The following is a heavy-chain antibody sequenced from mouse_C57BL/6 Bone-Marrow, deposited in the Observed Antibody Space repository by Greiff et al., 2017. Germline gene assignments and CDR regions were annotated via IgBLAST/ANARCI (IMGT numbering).Heavy chain of an antibody. J-gene: IGHJ2*01. CDR2: IYPRSGNT. Sequence: QVQLQQPGAELVRPGASVKLSCKASGYTFTSYGISWVKQRTGQGLEWIGEIYPRSGNTYYNEKFKGKATLTVDKSSSTAYMELSSLTSEDSAVYFRARARREDYYGSSHYFDDWGQGTTLTVSS. D-gene: IGHD1-1*01. CDR1: GYTFTSYG. CDR3: ARARREDYYGSSHYFDD. V-gene: IGHV1-81*01.